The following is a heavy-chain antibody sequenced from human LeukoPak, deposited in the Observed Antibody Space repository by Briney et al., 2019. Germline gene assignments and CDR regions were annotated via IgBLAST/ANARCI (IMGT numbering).Heavy chain of an antibody. D-gene: IGHD2-2*01. CDR1: GGSISSSSYY. J-gene: IGHJ4*02. CDR3: ARQGGIVVVPAAIYFDY. CDR2: IYYSEST. V-gene: IGHV4-39*01. Sequence: SETLSPTCTVSGGSISSSSYYWGWIRQPPGKGLEWIGSIYYSESTYYNPSLKSRVTISVDTSKNQFSLKLSSVTAADTAVYYCARQGGIVVVPAAIYFDYWGQGTLVTVSS.